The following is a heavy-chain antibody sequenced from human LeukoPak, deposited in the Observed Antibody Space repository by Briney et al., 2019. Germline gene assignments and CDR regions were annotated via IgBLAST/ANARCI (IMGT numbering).Heavy chain of an antibody. J-gene: IGHJ1*01. CDR3: SRASIAVAAVAGY. CDR1: GYSFIGYH. CDR2: IDPNSGGT. Sequence: ASVKVSCTASGYSFIGYHMHWVRQAPGQGLEWMGWIDPNSGGTNYAQKFQGRVTMTRDTSITTVYMELSRLRSDDTAVYYCSRASIAVAAVAGYWGQGTLVTVSS. V-gene: IGHV1-2*02. D-gene: IGHD6-19*01.